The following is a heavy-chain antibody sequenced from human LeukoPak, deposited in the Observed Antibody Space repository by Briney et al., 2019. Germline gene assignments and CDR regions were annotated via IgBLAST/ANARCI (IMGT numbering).Heavy chain of an antibody. D-gene: IGHD4-17*01. V-gene: IGHV4-4*02. CDR2: IYLRGNT. CDR1: GGSISSSNW. Sequence: SETLSLTCAVSGGSISSSNWWTWVRQPPGKGLEWVGEIYLRGNTNYNPSLESRVTISVDESKTQLSLRLESVTAADTAVYYCARGTITTVTDSWGPGTLVTVSS. J-gene: IGHJ4*02. CDR3: ARGTITTVTDS.